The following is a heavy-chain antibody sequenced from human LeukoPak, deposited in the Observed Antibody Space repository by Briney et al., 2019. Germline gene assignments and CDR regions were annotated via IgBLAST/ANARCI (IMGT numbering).Heavy chain of an antibody. CDR3: ARYPFDGYNYYFDY. CDR1: GGSISSYY. V-gene: IGHV4-4*07. D-gene: IGHD5-24*01. J-gene: IGHJ4*02. CDR2: IYTSGST. Sequence: SETLSLTCTVSGGSISSYYWSWIRQPAGKGLEWIGRIYTSGSTNYNPSLKSRVTMSVDTSENQFSLKLSSVTAADTAVYYCARYPFDGYNYYFDYWGQGTLVTVSS.